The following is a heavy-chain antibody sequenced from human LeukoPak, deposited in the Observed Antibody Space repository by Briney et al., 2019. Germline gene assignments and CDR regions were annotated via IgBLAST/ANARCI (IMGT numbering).Heavy chain of an antibody. CDR3: ARGGNYGDYDGYFDY. J-gene: IGHJ4*02. Sequence: SETLSLICTVSGGPLSSYYWSWIRQPPGKGLEWIGYIYYRGNTKYNPSLKRRVSISVDTSKNQFSLKLRSVTAADTAVYYCARGGNYGDYDGYFDYWGQGTLVTVSS. V-gene: IGHV4-59*08. CDR1: GGPLSSYY. D-gene: IGHD4-17*01. CDR2: IYYRGNT.